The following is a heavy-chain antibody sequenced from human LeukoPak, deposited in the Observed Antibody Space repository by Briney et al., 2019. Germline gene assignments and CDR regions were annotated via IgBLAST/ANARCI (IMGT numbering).Heavy chain of an antibody. CDR2: IYTSGST. Sequence: SQTLSLTCTVSGGSISSGSYYWSWIRQPAGKELEWIGRIYTSGSTNYNPSLKSRVTISVDTSKNQFSLKLSSVTAADTAVYYCARDYYDRFDPWGQGTLVTVSS. CDR3: ARDYYDRFDP. J-gene: IGHJ5*02. V-gene: IGHV4-61*02. D-gene: IGHD3-22*01. CDR1: GGSISSGSYY.